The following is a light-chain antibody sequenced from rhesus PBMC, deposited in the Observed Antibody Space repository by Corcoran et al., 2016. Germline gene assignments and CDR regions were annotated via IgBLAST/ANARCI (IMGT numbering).Light chain of an antibody. V-gene: IGKV1-21*01. CDR3: QPYSGAPYN. Sequence: DIQMTQSPSSLSASVGDRVTITCRASQDISTWLAWLQQNPVKAPRLLINKASNLQSGVPSRFSGSGSGTDFTLTISRLQPEDFETYYCQPYSGAPYNFGQVTKVENK. J-gene: IGKJ2*01. CDR1: QDISTW. CDR2: KAS.